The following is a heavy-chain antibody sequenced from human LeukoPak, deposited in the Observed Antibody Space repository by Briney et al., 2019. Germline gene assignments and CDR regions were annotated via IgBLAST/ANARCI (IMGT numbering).Heavy chain of an antibody. CDR2: IKPDGSDK. D-gene: IGHD3-10*02. CDR3: AELGITMIGGV. J-gene: IGHJ6*04. Sequence: GGSLRLSCAASGFTFSNYWMNWVRQAPGKGLEWVANIKPDGSDKYYVDSVKGRFTISRDNAKNSLYLQMNSLRAEDTAVYYCAELGITMIGGVWGKGTTVTISS. CDR1: GFTFSNYW. V-gene: IGHV3-7*01.